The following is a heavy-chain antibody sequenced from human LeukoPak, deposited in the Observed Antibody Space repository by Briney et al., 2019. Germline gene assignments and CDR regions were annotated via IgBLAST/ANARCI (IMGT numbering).Heavy chain of an antibody. D-gene: IGHD5/OR15-5a*01. V-gene: IGHV3-30*02. Sequence: GGSLRLSCAASGFTFSSYGMHWVRQAPGKGLEWLAFIRYDGSKKYDADSVKGRFTISRDNSKNTLYLQMNNLRPEDTALYYCTTLTLYDIDYWGQGTLVTVSS. CDR2: IRYDGSKK. J-gene: IGHJ4*02. CDR1: GFTFSSYG. CDR3: TTLTLYDIDY.